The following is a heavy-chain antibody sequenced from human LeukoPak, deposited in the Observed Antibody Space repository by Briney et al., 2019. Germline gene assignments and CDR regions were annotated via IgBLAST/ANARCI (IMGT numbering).Heavy chain of an antibody. CDR3: ARDRGTRGSGSYYTD. CDR2: IYTSGST. Sequence: SETLSLTCTVSGGSISSYYWSWIRQPPGKGLEWIGYIYTSGSTNYNPSPKSRVTISVDTSKNQFSLKLSSVTAADTAVYYCARDRGTRGSGSYYTDWGQGTLVTVSS. J-gene: IGHJ4*02. CDR1: GGSISSYY. D-gene: IGHD3-10*01. V-gene: IGHV4-4*09.